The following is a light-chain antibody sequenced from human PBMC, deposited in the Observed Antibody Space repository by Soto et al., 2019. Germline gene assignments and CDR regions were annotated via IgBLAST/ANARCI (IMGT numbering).Light chain of an antibody. CDR3: QQRSNWPRT. Sequence: EIVLTQSPATLSLSPGERATLSCSASQSVSTYLAWYQQKPGQAPRLLIYDASNRATGIPARFSGSGSGTDFTLTISSLGPEDFAVYYCQQRSNWPRTLGQGTKREIQ. J-gene: IGKJ2*01. CDR1: QSVSTY. V-gene: IGKV3-11*01. CDR2: DAS.